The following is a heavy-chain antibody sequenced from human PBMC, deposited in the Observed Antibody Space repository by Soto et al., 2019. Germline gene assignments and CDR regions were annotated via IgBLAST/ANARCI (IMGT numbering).Heavy chain of an antibody. CDR2: ISYDGSNK. J-gene: IGHJ2*01. D-gene: IGHD6-19*01. CDR1: GFTFSSYG. Sequence: QVQLVESGGGVVQPGRSLRLSCAASGFTFSSYGMHWVRQAPGKGLEWVAVISYDGSNKYYADSVKGRFTISRDNSKNTLYLQMNSLRAEDTAVYYCAKVLAAVAVAPKSPGYFDLWGRGTLVTVSS. CDR3: AKVLAAVAVAPKSPGYFDL. V-gene: IGHV3-30*18.